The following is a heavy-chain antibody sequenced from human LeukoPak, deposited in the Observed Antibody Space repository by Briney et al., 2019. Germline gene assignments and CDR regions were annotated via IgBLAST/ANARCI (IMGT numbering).Heavy chain of an antibody. CDR2: IYTSGST. J-gene: IGHJ6*02. V-gene: IGHV4-4*07. D-gene: IGHD2-2*01. CDR3: ARGGLQVVPAAMYYYYGMDV. CDR1: GGSISSYY. Sequence: PSETLSLTCTVSGGSISSYYWSWIRQPAGKGLEWIGRIYTSGSTNYNPSLKSRVTMSVDTSKNQFSLKLSSVTAADTAVYYCARGGLQVVPAAMYYYYGMDVWGQGTTVTVSS.